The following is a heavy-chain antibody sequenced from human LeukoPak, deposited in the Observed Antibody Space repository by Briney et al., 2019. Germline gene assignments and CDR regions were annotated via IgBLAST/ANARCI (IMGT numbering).Heavy chain of an antibody. CDR3: AREGIAAAGTVVPFDP. CDR2: IILIFGTA. J-gene: IGHJ5*02. Sequence: GSSVKVSCKASGGTFSSYAISWVRQAPGQGLEWMGRIILIFGTANYAQKFQGRVTTTTDESTSTAYMELSSLRSEDTAVYYCAREGIAAAGTVVPFDPWGQGTLVTVSS. D-gene: IGHD6-13*01. CDR1: GGTFSSYA. V-gene: IGHV1-69*05.